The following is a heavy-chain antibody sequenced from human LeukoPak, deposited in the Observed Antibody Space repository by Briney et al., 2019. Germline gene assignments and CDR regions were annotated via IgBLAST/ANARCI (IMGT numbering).Heavy chain of an antibody. V-gene: IGHV4-59*01. D-gene: IGHD4-17*01. Sequence: SETLSLTFTVSDGSITNYDWSWVRQPPGKGLEFIGHVHYSGTANYNPSLRSRVTISIDTSKKHFFLKLKSVTAADTAVYFCARGYGDFRVEGRYFHSWGQGTLVTVSS. J-gene: IGHJ4*02. CDR3: ARGYGDFRVEGRYFHS. CDR1: DGSITNYD. CDR2: VHYSGTA.